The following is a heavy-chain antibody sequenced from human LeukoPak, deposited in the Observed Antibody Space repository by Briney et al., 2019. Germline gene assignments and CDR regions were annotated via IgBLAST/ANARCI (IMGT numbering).Heavy chain of an antibody. D-gene: IGHD3-16*01. Sequence: ASVKVSCKASGYTFSSYDINWVRQAAGQGLEWMGWMNPNSGNTGYAEKLEGRVSMTRNNPISTAYMELSGLRPEDTAVYYCARARTDLEFGDLAYAFEIWGQGQWSPSLQ. V-gene: IGHV1-8*01. J-gene: IGHJ3*02. CDR1: GYTFSSYD. CDR2: MNPNSGNT. CDR3: ARARTDLEFGDLAYAFEI.